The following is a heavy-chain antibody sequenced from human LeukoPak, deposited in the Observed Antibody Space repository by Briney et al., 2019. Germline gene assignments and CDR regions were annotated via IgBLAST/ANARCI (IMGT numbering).Heavy chain of an antibody. CDR3: ARNRHYYYYDMDV. D-gene: IGHD1-14*01. CDR2: IKQDGSGK. CDR1: GFTFSTYW. Sequence: GGSLRLSCAASGFTFSTYWMSWVRQAPGKGLEWVANIKQDGSGKYYVDSVKGRFTISRDNAKNSLYLQMNSLRAEDTAVYYCARNRHYYYYDMDVWGQGATVTVSS. J-gene: IGHJ6*02. V-gene: IGHV3-7*05.